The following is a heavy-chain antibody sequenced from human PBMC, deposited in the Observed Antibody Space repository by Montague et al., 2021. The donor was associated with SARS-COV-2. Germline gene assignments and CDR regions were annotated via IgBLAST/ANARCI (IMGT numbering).Heavy chain of an antibody. D-gene: IGHD1-1*01. CDR1: EDSVSSNSAT. V-gene: IGHV6-1*01. Sequence: CAISEDSVSSNSATWNWVRQSPSSGLQWLGRTYYRSKWYNDYAVPVRGRVTINPDTSKNQFSLQLNSVTPEDTAIYYCTSGREGNYNVMDVWGQGTTVTVSS. J-gene: IGHJ6*02. CDR3: TSGREGNYNVMDV. CDR2: TYYRSKWYN.